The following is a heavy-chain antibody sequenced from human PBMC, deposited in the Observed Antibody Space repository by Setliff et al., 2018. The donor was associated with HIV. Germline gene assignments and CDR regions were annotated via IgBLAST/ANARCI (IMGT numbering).Heavy chain of an antibody. CDR2: IYPGDFVT. CDR1: GYSFTNYW. CDR3: ARAGSFDPYYYMDV. J-gene: IGHJ6*03. Sequence: GESLKISCQASGYSFTNYWIGWVRQMPGKGLEWIGVIYPGDFVTRYGPSFQGQVFISADKSISTAYLQWSSLKASDTAMYYCARAGSFDPYYYMDVWGKGTTVTVSS. D-gene: IGHD3-10*01. V-gene: IGHV5-51*01.